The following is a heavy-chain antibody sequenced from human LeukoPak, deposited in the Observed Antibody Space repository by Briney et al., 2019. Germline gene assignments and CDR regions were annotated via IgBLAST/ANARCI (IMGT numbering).Heavy chain of an antibody. CDR2: IIPMFGTA. Sequence: SVKVSCKASGYTFTSYGISWVRQAPGQGLEWMGGIIPMFGTANYAQKFQGRVTITTDESTSTGYMEMSSLRSEDTAVYYCARGYYYGSETYWHTNWFDPWGQGTPVTVSS. D-gene: IGHD3-10*01. J-gene: IGHJ5*02. CDR1: GYTFTSYG. V-gene: IGHV1-69*05. CDR3: ARGYYYGSETYWHTNWFDP.